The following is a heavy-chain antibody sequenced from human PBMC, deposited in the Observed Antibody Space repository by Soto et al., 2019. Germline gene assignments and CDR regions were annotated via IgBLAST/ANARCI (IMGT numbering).Heavy chain of an antibody. D-gene: IGHD5-18*01. Sequence: QVQLVESGGGVVQPGKSLRLSCAASGLNFKSFGMHWVRQAPGKGLEWVAVISFEGSYREYVDSVKGRFTVSRDNSKNMLYLHMNSLRTEDTALYFCVKVDGYSYGSIDSWGQGTLVTVSS. V-gene: IGHV3-30*18. CDR1: GLNFKSFG. CDR3: VKVDGYSYGSIDS. J-gene: IGHJ4*02. CDR2: ISFEGSYR.